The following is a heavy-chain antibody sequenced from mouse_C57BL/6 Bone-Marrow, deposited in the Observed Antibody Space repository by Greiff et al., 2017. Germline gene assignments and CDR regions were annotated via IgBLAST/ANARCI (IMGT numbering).Heavy chain of an antibody. D-gene: IGHD1-1*01. CDR3: ARSTYYGSPAWFAY. Sequence: VKLVESGAELARPGASVKLSCKASGYTFTSYGISWVKQRTGQGLEWIGEIYPRSGNTYYNEKFKGKATLTADKSSSTAYMELRSLTSEDSAVYFCARSTYYGSPAWFAYWGQGTLVTVSA. V-gene: IGHV1-81*01. CDR2: IYPRSGNT. J-gene: IGHJ3*01. CDR1: GYTFTSYG.